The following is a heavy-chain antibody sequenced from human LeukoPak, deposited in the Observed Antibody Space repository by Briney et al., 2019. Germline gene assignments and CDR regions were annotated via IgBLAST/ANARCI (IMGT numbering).Heavy chain of an antibody. V-gene: IGHV4-59*01. CDR3: ARGQQLTLFDY. CDR1: GGSISSYY. Sequence: PSETLSLTCTVSGGSISSYYWSWIRQPPGKGLEWIGYIYYSGGTNYNPSLKSRVTISVDTSKNQFSLKLSSVTAADTAVYYCARGQQLTLFDYWGQGTLVTVSS. J-gene: IGHJ4*02. D-gene: IGHD6-13*01. CDR2: IYYSGGT.